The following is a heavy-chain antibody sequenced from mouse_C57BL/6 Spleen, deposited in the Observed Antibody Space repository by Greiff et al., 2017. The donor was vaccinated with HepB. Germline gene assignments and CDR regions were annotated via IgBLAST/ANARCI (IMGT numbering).Heavy chain of an antibody. CDR2: ILPGSGST. CDR1: GYTFTGYW. CDR3: ARTTVPPYWYFDV. Sequence: VQLQQSGAELMKPGASVKLSCKATGYTFTGYWIEWVKQRPGHGLEWIGEILPGSGSTNYNEKFKGKATFTADTSSNTAYMQLSSLTTEDSDIYYCARTTVPPYWYFDVWGTGTTVTVSS. V-gene: IGHV1-9*01. D-gene: IGHD1-1*01. J-gene: IGHJ1*03.